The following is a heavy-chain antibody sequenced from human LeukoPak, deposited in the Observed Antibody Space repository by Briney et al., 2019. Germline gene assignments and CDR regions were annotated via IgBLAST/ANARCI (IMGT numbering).Heavy chain of an antibody. CDR1: GFTFSSSA. CDR2: ISGSGYST. D-gene: IGHD1-26*01. V-gene: IGHV3-23*01. CDR3: AKDLEYSGSYNFDY. Sequence: AGGSLRLSCAASGFTFSSSAMSWVRQAPGKGLEWVSAISGSGYSTYYADSVKGRFTISRDNSKNTLYLQMNSLRAEDTAVYYCAKDLEYSGSYNFDYWGQGTLATVSS. J-gene: IGHJ4*02.